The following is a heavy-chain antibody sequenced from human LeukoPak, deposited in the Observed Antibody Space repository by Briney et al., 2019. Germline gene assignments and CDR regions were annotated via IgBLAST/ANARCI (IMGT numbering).Heavy chain of an antibody. CDR2: INHSGST. Sequence: SETLSLTCAVYGGSFSGYYWSWIRQPPGKGLEGMGEINHSGSTNYNPSLKSRVTISVDTSKNQFSLKLSSVTAADTAVYYCARGSVVPNKGRSYFDLWGRGTLVTVSS. V-gene: IGHV4-34*01. J-gene: IGHJ2*01. D-gene: IGHD2-2*01. CDR1: GGSFSGYY. CDR3: ARGSVVPNKGRSYFDL.